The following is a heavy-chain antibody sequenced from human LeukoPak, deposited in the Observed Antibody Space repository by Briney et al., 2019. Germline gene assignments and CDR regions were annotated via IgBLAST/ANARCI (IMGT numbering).Heavy chain of an antibody. Sequence: SETLSLTCTVSGGSISSYYWSWIRQPPGKGLEWVGYIYYSGSTNYNPSLKSRVTISVDTSKNQFSLKLSSVTAADTAVYYCARGYYNSVSCPFDYWGQGTLVTVSS. CDR1: GGSISSYY. J-gene: IGHJ4*02. CDR3: ARGYYNSVSCPFDY. CDR2: IYYSGST. D-gene: IGHD2/OR15-2a*01. V-gene: IGHV4-59*01.